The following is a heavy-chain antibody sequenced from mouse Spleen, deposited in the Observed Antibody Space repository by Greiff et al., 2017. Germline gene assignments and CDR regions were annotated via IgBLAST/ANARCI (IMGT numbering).Heavy chain of an antibody. Sequence: QVQLQQPGAELVKPGASVKLSCKASGYTFTSYWMQWVKQRPGQGLEWIGEIDPSDSYTNYNQKFKGKATLTVDTSSSTAYMQLSSLTSEDSAVYYCARAHYYGYGYWGQGTLVTVSA. CDR1: GYTFTSYW. CDR3: ARAHYYGYGY. V-gene: IGHV1-50*01. J-gene: IGHJ3*01. CDR2: IDPSDSYT. D-gene: IGHD1-2*01.